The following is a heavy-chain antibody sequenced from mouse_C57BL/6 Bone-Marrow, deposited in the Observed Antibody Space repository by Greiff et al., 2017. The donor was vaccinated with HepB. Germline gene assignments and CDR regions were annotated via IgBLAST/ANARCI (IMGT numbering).Heavy chain of an antibody. D-gene: IGHD2-1*01. CDR2: INPNNGGT. CDR3: ARGNYLAWFAY. J-gene: IGHJ3*01. Sequence: EVQLQQSGPELGKPGASVKIPCKASGYTFTDYNMGWVKQSHGKSPEWIGDINPNNGGTIYNQKFKGKATLTVDKSSSTAYMELRSLTSEDTAVYYCARGNYLAWFAYWGQGTLVTVSA. V-gene: IGHV1-18*01. CDR1: GYTFTDYN.